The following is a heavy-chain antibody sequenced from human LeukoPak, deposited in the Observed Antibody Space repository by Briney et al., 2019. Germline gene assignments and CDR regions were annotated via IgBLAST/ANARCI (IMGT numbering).Heavy chain of an antibody. CDR3: ARAGYSSGWYKRKLDY. Sequence: KPSETLSLTCAVYGGSFSGYYWSWIRQPPGEGLEWIGEINHSGSTNYNPSLKSRVTISVDTSKNQFSLKLSSVTAADTAVYYCARAGYSSGWYKRKLDYWGQGTLVTVSS. V-gene: IGHV4-34*01. CDR1: GGSFSGYY. J-gene: IGHJ4*02. D-gene: IGHD6-19*01. CDR2: INHSGST.